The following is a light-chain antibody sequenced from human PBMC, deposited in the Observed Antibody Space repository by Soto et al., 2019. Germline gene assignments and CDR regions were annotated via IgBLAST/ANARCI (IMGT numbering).Light chain of an antibody. V-gene: IGLV2-14*03. CDR2: YVR. J-gene: IGLJ1*01. Sequence: QSALTQPASVSGSPGQSITISCSGTSSDVGGYNYVSWYQQHPGKAPKLMIYYVRYRPSGGSIRCSGSKSFKPASLTITELQAEGEAGYYCSSYTVTETPSVFGTGTKVTVL. CDR3: SSYTVTETPSV. CDR1: SSDVGGYNY.